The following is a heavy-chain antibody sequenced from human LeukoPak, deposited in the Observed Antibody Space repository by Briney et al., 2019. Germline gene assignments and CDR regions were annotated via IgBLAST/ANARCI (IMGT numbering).Heavy chain of an antibody. V-gene: IGHV3-21*01. Sequence: GGSLRLSCAVSGFTFSSYSMNWVRQAPGKGLEWVSSISSSSSYIYYADSVKGRFTISRDNAKNSLYLQMNSLRAEDTAVYYCARDRSVGGYGGFDPWGQGTLVTVSS. CDR1: GFTFSSYS. D-gene: IGHD5-12*01. CDR3: ARDRSVGGYGGFDP. J-gene: IGHJ5*02. CDR2: ISSSSSYI.